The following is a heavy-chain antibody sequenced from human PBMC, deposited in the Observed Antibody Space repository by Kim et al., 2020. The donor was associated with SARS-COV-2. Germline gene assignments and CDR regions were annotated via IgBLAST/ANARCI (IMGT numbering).Heavy chain of an antibody. CDR1: GLTPQYYG. V-gene: IGHV3-9*02. J-gene: IGHJ6*02. D-gene: IGHD3-10*01. Sequence: GGSLRLSCAASGLTPQYYGMHWVRQVPGKGLEWVAGISGNSGSVAYAESVRGRFTISRDDAKSSLYLQMDSLRVEDTALYYCGKEGVRPRNSYYYYPFDVWGRGTTVTV. CDR3: GKEGVRPRNSYYYYPFDV. CDR2: ISGNSGSV.